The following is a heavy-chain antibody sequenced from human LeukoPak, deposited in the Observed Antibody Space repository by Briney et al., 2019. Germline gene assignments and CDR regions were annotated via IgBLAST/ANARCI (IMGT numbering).Heavy chain of an antibody. CDR2: INHRGST. Sequence: KASETLSLTCAVYGGSFSGYYWSWIRRPPGKGLEWIGEINHRGSTNYNPSLKSRVTISVDTSKNQFSLELNSVTAADTAVYYCATRGGNYYDSSGYFDYWARGTLVTVSS. D-gene: IGHD3-22*01. V-gene: IGHV4-34*01. J-gene: IGHJ4*02. CDR3: ATRGGNYYDSSGYFDY. CDR1: GGSFSGYY.